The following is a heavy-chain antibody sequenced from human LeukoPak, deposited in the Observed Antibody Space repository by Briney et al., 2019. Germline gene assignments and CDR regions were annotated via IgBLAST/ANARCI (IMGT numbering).Heavy chain of an antibody. J-gene: IGHJ4*02. CDR3: ARGAPTTYYDFWSGYYSLMDY. CDR1: GFTFSSYW. Sequence: GGSLRLSCAASGFTFSSYWMHWVRQAPGKGLVWVSRINSDGSSTSYADSVKGRFTISRDNAKNTLYLQMNSLRAEDTAVYYCARGAPTTYYDFWSGYYSLMDYWGQGTLVTVSS. V-gene: IGHV3-74*01. CDR2: INSDGSST. D-gene: IGHD3-3*01.